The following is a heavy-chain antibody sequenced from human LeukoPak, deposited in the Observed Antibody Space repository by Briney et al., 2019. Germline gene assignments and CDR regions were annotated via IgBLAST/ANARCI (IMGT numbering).Heavy chain of an antibody. V-gene: IGHV3-23*01. CDR1: GFTFSSYA. D-gene: IGHD6-19*01. J-gene: IGHJ4*02. CDR2: ISGSGGST. Sequence: GGSLRPSCAASGFTFSSYAMSWVRQAPGKGLEWVSAISGSGGSTYYADSVKGRFTISRDNSKNTLYLQMNSLRAEDTAVYYCAKDLIAVAGSFSPDDYWGQGTLVTVSS. CDR3: AKDLIAVAGSFSPDDY.